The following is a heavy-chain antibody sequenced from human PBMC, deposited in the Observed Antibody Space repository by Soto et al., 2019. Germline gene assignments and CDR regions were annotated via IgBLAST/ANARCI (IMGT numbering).Heavy chain of an antibody. V-gene: IGHV3-30*18. D-gene: IGHD2-2*01. CDR1: GLTFSSYG. J-gene: IGHJ4*02. Sequence: GGSLRLSCAASGLTFSSYGMHWVRQASGKGLEWVAVISFDGNNENYADSVRGRFTISRDNSKKTLYLQMNSLRPEDTAVSFYAKDYHTWSRDHWGPGILVNVSS. CDR3: AKDYHTWSRDH. CDR2: ISFDGNNE.